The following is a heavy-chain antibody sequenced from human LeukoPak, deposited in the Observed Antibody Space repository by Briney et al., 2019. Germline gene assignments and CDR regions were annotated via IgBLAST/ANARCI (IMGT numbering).Heavy chain of an antibody. CDR1: GYNFKSYD. V-gene: IGHV1-8*01. J-gene: IGHJ4*02. CDR2: MNPHGDYT. CDR3: ARDSEGYSSGWYPFDY. Sequence: ASVKVSCKASGYNFKSYDINWVRQASGQGLEWMGWMNPHGDYTGYAQKFQDRVTMTSDSSTTTAYMELRSLRSDDTAVYYCARDSEGYSSGWYPFDYWGQGTLVTVSS. D-gene: IGHD6-19*01.